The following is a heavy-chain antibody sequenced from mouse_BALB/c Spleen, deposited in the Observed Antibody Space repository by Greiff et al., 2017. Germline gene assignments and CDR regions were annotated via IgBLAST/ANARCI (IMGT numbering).Heavy chain of an antibody. CDR2: ISDGGSYT. CDR1: GFTFSDYY. D-gene: IGHD1-1*02. J-gene: IGHJ2*01. CDR3: ARHPLSMDY. V-gene: IGHV5-4*02. Sequence: EVQVVESGGGLVKPGGSLKLSCAASGFTFSDYYMYWVRQTPEKRLEWVATISDGGSYTYYPDSVKGRFTISRDNAKNNLYLQMSSLKSEDTAMYYCARHPLSMDYWGQGTTLTVSS.